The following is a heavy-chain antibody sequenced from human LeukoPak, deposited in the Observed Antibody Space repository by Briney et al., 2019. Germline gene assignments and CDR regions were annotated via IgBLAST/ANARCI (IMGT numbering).Heavy chain of an antibody. CDR2: IYYSGST. D-gene: IGHD4-23*01. V-gene: IGHV4-31*03. J-gene: IGHJ4*02. CDR1: GGSISSGGYY. CDR3: ARGDASGYDFFTTVVTPIFDY. Sequence: SETLSLTCTVSGGSISSGGYYWSWIRQHPGKGLEWIVYIYYSGSTYYNPSLKSRVTISVDTSKNQFSLKLSSVTAADTAVYYCARGDASGYDFFTTVVTPIFDYWGQGTLVTVSS.